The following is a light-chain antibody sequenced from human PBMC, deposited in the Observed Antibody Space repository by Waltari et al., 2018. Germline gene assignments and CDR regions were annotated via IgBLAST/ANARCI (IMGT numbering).Light chain of an antibody. CDR2: EVS. CDR3: CSYAGSVPYV. CDR1: NRHLGTYSL. Sequence: QSALTQPASVSGSPGQSITISCPGSNRHLGTYSLFSWFQHRPGKAPNLLLYEVSQRPSGVSVRFSGSKSGNTASLTISGLQAEDEADYYCCSYAGSVPYVFGTGTTVTVL. J-gene: IGLJ1*01. V-gene: IGLV2-23*02.